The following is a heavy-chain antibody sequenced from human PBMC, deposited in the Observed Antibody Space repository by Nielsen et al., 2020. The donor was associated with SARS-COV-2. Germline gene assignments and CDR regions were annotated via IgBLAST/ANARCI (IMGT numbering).Heavy chain of an antibody. Sequence: ASVKVSCKVSGYTLTELSMHWVRQAPGKGLEWMGGFDPEDGETIYAQKFQGRVTMTEDTSTDTAYMELSSLRSEDTAVYYCATSTPLVRSAWFDPWGQRTLVTVSS. V-gene: IGHV1-24*01. CDR3: ATSTPLVRSAWFDP. CDR2: FDPEDGET. D-gene: IGHD3-3*01. CDR1: GYTLTELS. J-gene: IGHJ5*02.